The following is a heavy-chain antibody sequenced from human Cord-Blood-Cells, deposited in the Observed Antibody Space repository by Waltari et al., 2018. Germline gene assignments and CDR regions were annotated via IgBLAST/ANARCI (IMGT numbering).Heavy chain of an antibody. CDR2: IYRVGST. Sequence: EVQLVESGGRLIQPGGYLRLSCAASGFTVSSNYLRWVRQAPGKGLEWVSVIYRVGSTYYADSVKGRFTIARDNSKNTLYLQMNSLRAEDTAVYYCARGLGAARDYWGQGTLVTVSS. J-gene: IGHJ4*02. CDR3: ARGLGAARDY. D-gene: IGHD6-6*01. V-gene: IGHV3-53*01. CDR1: GFTVSSNY.